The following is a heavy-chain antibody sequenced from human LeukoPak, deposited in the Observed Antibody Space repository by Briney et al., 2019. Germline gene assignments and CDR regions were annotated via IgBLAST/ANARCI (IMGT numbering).Heavy chain of an antibody. CDR2: TSGSGGNT. V-gene: IGHV3-23*01. Sequence: GGSLTLSCQAARVTRRGYDMSWVRQASGKGLDWIAATSGSGGNTYYADSVKGRFTISRDNSKNTLYLQMNSLRAEDTAVYYCAKEYSGSAFDYWGPGTLVTVSS. CDR3: AKEYSGSAFDY. J-gene: IGHJ4*02. D-gene: IGHD5-12*01. CDR1: RVTRRGYD.